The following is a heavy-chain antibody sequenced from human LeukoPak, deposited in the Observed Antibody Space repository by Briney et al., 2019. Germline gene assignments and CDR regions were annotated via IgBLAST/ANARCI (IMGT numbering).Heavy chain of an antibody. V-gene: IGHV4-34*01. CDR3: ATTGTTETNYWYFDL. Sequence: PSETLSLTCAVYGGSFSGYYWSWIRQPPGKGLEWIGEINHSGSTNYNPSLKSRVTKSVDTSKNQFSLKLSSVTAADTPVYYCATTGTTETNYWYFDLWVRGTLVTVSS. CDR1: GGSFSGYY. D-gene: IGHD1-7*01. J-gene: IGHJ2*01. CDR2: INHSGST.